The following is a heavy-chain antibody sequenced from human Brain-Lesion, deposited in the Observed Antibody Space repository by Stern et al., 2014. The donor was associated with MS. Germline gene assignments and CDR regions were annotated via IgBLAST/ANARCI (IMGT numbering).Heavy chain of an antibody. CDR1: GGSINTNNYY. D-gene: IGHD4-17*01. CDR2: IYSSGST. V-gene: IGHV4-39*01. J-gene: IGHJ4*02. Sequence: VQLEESGPGLVKPSETLSLTCTVSGGSINTNNYYWGWIRQPPGKGLEWIGNIYSSGSTFYSPSLKSRVTMSVDTSKNQVSLELSSVTAADTAVYYCARTGDDFGDYSLSYWGQGTLVTVSS. CDR3: ARTGDDFGDYSLSY.